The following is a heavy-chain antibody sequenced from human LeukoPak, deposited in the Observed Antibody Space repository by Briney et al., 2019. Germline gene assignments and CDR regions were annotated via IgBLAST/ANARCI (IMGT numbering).Heavy chain of an antibody. CDR3: ARLGKPYSSTPSGVSFDY. J-gene: IGHJ4*02. Sequence: PSETLSLTCTVSGGSISSYYWSWIRQPPGKGLEWIGYIYYSGSTNYNPSLKSRVTISVDTSKNQFSLKLSSVTAADTAVYYCARLGKPYSSTPSGVSFDYWGQGTLVTVSS. D-gene: IGHD4-11*01. CDR2: IYYSGST. CDR1: GGSISSYY. V-gene: IGHV4-59*12.